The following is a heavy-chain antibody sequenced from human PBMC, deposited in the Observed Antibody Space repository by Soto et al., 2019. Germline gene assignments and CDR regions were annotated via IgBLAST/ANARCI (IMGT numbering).Heavy chain of an antibody. J-gene: IGHJ4*02. Sequence: QVQLVESGGGVVQPGRSLRLSCAASGFTFSCYGMHWVRQAPGKGLAWVAIVSYGGSNKYDAYSVKGRFTVSSDNSKDTPYQQRNSLSAADTAVFYCAKDIIAYYDDTSGYYPAFDYWGQGTLVTVSS. V-gene: IGHV3-30*18. CDR3: AKDIIAYYDDTSGYYPAFDY. D-gene: IGHD3-22*01. CDR2: VSYGGSNK. CDR1: GFTFSCYG.